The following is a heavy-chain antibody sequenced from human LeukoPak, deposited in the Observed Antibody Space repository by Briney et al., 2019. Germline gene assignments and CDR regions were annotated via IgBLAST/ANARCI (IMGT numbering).Heavy chain of an antibody. V-gene: IGHV3-13*01. CDR1: GFTFSNYD. CDR3: LRDCNNIRCSGARMDV. D-gene: IGHD2/OR15-2a*01. J-gene: IGHJ6*02. CDR2: IGTVGDT. Sequence: GESLRLSCAASGFTFSNYDMHWVRQATGKGLEWVSSIGTVGDTYYSDSVKGRFTISRENAKNSWYLQMSSLRAGDTAVYYCLRDCNNIRCSGARMDVWARGPRSSSP.